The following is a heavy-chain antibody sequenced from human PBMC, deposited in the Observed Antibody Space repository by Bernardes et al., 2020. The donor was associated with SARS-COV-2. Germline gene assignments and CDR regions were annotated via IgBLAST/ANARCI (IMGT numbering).Heavy chain of an antibody. CDR1: GASIISSSYY. CDR3: ARLPVVESNLDY. J-gene: IGHJ4*02. V-gene: IGHV4-39*01. CDR2: FHYSGGI. Sequence: TLSLTCTVSGASIISSSYYWGWIRQPPGKGLEWIGSFHYSGGIYYNPSLKSRVTISVDTSKNQFSLKLTSVTAADTAEYYCARLPVVESNLDYWGQGTLVTVSS. D-gene: IGHD1-1*01.